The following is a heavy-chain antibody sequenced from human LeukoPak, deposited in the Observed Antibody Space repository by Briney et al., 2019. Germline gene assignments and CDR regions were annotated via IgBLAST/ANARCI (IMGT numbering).Heavy chain of an antibody. CDR1: GFTFDDYA. J-gene: IGHJ5*02. CDR3: AKGEAAGIAAAGKRFDP. Sequence: PGRSLRLSCAASGFTFDDYAMHWVRQAPGKGLEWVSGISWNSGSIVYADSVKGRFTISRDNAKNSLYLQMNSLRAEDTALYYCAKGEAAGIAAAGKRFDPWGQGTLVTVSS. D-gene: IGHD6-13*01. CDR2: ISWNSGSI. V-gene: IGHV3-9*01.